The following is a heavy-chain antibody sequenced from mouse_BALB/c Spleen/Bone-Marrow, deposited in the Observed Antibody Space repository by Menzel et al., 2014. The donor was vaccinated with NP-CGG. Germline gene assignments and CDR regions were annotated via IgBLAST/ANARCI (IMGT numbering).Heavy chain of an antibody. CDR2: INPDSSTI. Sequence: EVMLVESGGGLVQPGGSLKLSCAASGFDFSRYWMSWVRQAPGKGLEWIGEINPDSSTINYTPSLKDKFIISRDNAKNTLYLRMSKVRSEDTALYYCSRLSYYGRFAYWGQGTLVTVSA. CDR3: SRLSYYGRFAY. D-gene: IGHD1-1*01. CDR1: GFDFSRYW. V-gene: IGHV4-1*02. J-gene: IGHJ3*01.